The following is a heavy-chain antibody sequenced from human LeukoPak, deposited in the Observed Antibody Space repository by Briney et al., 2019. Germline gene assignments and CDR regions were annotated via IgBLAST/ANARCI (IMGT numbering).Heavy chain of an antibody. CDR1: GFTFSSYG. CDR2: ISYDGSNK. V-gene: IGHV3-30*18. Sequence: GGSLRLSCAASGFTFSSYGMHWVRQAPGKGLEWVAVISYDGSNKYYADSVKGRFTISRDNSKNTLYLQMNSLRAEDTAVYYCAKGPLWFGELGGFDYWGQGTLVTVSS. CDR3: AKGPLWFGELGGFDY. D-gene: IGHD3-10*01. J-gene: IGHJ4*02.